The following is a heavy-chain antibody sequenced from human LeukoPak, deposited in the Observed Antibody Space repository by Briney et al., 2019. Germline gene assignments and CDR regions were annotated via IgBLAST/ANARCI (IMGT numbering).Heavy chain of an antibody. CDR2: IWPGDSDT. CDR1: ANDW. CDR3: ARHFREDSSGRRLDY. Sequence: GESLKISCRSFANDWIGWVRQMPGKGLEWMGIIWPGDSDTTYSPSFEGQVTISVDESTSTAYLQWSSLKASDAAMYYCARHFREDSSGRRLDYWGQGTLVTISS. V-gene: IGHV5-51*01. D-gene: IGHD3-22*01. J-gene: IGHJ4*02.